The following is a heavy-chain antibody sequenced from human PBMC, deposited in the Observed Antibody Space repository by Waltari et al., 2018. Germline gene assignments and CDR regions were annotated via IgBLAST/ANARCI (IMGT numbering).Heavy chain of an antibody. CDR3: ARPVAATLQHKSYYYYMDV. CDR1: GGSISSSSSY. Sequence: QLQLQESGPGLVKPSETLSLTCTVSGGSISSSSSYWGWIRQPPGQGLEWIGSIYYSGSTYNNPSRQSRVTISVDTSKSQFSLKLSSVTAADTAVYYCARPVAATLQHKSYYYYMDVWGKGTTVTVSS. D-gene: IGHD2-15*01. V-gene: IGHV4-39*01. CDR2: IYYSGST. J-gene: IGHJ6*03.